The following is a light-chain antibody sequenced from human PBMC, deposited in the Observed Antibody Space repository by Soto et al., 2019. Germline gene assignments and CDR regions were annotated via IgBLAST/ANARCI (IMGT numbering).Light chain of an antibody. J-gene: IGKJ1*01. CDR3: QQYGSSPPT. V-gene: IGKV3-20*01. Sequence: EIVLTQSPGTLSLSPGERATLSCRASQSVSSSYLAWYQQKPGQAPRLLIYGASSRATGFPVRFTGSGSGTDFTLTISRLEPEDFAVYYCQQYGSSPPTFGQGTKVEIK. CDR1: QSVSSSY. CDR2: GAS.